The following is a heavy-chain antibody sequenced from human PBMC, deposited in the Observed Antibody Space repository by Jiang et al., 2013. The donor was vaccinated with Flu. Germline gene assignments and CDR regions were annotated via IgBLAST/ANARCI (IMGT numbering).Heavy chain of an antibody. CDR1: GGTFSSYT. D-gene: IGHD2-2*01. CDR2: IIPILGIA. V-gene: IGHV1-69*02. CDR3: ARALPYCSSTSCALGY. Sequence: GAEVKKPGSSVKVSCKASGGTFSSYTISWVRQAPGQGLEWMGRIIPILGIANYAQKFQGRVTITADKSTSTAYMELSSLRSEDTAVYYCARALPYCSSTSCALGYWGQGTLVTVSS. J-gene: IGHJ4*02.